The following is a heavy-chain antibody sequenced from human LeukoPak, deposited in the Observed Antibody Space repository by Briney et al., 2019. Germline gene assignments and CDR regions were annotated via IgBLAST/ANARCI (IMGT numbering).Heavy chain of an antibody. D-gene: IGHD3-22*01. CDR1: GYTFTSYY. CDR2: INPSGGST. J-gene: IGHJ4*02. Sequence: ASVKVSCKASGYTFTSYYMHWVRQAPGQGLEWMGIINPSGGSTSYAQKFQGRVTMTRDTSTSTVYMELSSLRSEDTAVYYCARDGEYDSSGYYLGGYFYWGQGTLVTVSS. V-gene: IGHV1-46*01. CDR3: ARDGEYDSSGYYLGGYFY.